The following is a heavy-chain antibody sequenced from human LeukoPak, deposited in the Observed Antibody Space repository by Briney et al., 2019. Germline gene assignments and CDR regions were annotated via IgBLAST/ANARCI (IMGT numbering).Heavy chain of an antibody. CDR1: GSTFSSYG. CDR2: IRYDGINK. CDR3: ASAIQGN. J-gene: IGHJ4*02. V-gene: IGHV3-30*02. Sequence: TGGSLRLSCAASGSTFSSYGMHWVRQAPGKGLEWVAFIRYDGINKYYADSVKGRFTISRGNSKNTLYLQMNSLRAEDTAVYYCASAIQGNWGQGTLVTVSS.